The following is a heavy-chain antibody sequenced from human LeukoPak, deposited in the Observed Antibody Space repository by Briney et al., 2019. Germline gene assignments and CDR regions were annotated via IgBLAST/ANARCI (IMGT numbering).Heavy chain of an antibody. J-gene: IGHJ3*02. CDR2: ISTSGSIV. CDR3: ARESWSDSVAFDI. D-gene: IGHD3-3*01. V-gene: IGHV3-48*03. Sequence: PGGSLRLSCAASRFIFSSYEMNWVRQAPGKGLEWISYISTSGSIVYYADSVKGRFTISRDSSKRTLYLQMNSLRAEDTAMYYCARESWSDSVAFDIWGLGTMVIVSS. CDR1: RFIFSSYE.